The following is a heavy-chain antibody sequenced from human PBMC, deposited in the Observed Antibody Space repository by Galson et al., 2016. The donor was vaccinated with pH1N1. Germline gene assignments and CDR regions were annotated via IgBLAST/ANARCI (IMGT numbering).Heavy chain of an antibody. CDR3: ARGGVYSV. CDR2: LYKTGTT. D-gene: IGHD4-11*01. V-gene: IGHV4-61*02. Sequence: GKGLEWIGRLYKTGTTNYNPSLKSRVTISADTSKNQFSLNLRSVTAADTAMYYCARGGVYSVWGQGTTVTVSS. J-gene: IGHJ6*02.